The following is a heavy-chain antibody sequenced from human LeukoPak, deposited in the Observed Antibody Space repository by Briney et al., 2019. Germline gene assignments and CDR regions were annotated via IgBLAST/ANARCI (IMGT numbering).Heavy chain of an antibody. D-gene: IGHD6-13*01. V-gene: IGHV3-20*04. CDR1: GFTFDDYG. CDR3: ARAPGIAAAGNWFDP. J-gene: IGHJ5*02. Sequence: RTGGSPRLSCAASGFTFDDYGMSWVRQAPGKGLEWVSGINWNGGSTGYADSVKGRFTISRDNAKNSLYLQMNSLRAEDTALYYCARAPGIAAAGNWFDPWGQGTLVTVSS. CDR2: INWNGGST.